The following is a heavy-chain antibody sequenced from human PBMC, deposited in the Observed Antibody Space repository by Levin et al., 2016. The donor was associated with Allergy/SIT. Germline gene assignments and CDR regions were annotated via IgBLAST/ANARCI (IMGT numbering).Heavy chain of an antibody. CDR2: INIDNGNM. CDR3: ARGLVLIAAYEY. CDR1: GYTFTNYA. Sequence: ASVKVSCKASGYTFTNYAIHWVRQAPGQRLEWMGWINIDNGNMKYLQKFQGRVAITRDTSASTAYMELSSLTFEDTAVYFCARGLVLIAAYEYWGQGTLVTVSS. D-gene: IGHD4/OR15-4a*01. V-gene: IGHV1-3*04. J-gene: IGHJ4*02.